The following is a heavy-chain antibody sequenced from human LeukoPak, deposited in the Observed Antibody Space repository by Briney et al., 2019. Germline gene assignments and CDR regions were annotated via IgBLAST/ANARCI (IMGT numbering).Heavy chain of an antibody. CDR3: ARGGGTYCTNGICYYFDY. V-gene: IGHV1-2*02. CDR1: GYTFIDYY. D-gene: IGHD2-8*01. CDR2: ISPYSGGT. J-gene: IGHJ4*02. Sequence: ASVKVSCKASGYTFIDYYIHWVRQAPGRGLEWMGWISPYSGGTNYAQKFQGRVTMTRDTSISTAYMELSRLRSDDTAVYSCARGGGTYCTNGICYYFDYWGQGTLVTVSS.